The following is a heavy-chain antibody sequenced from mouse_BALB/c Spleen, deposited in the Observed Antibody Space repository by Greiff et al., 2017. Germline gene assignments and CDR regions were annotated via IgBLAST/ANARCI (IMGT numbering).Heavy chain of an antibody. J-gene: IGHJ2*01. D-gene: IGHD2-4*01. CDR1: GYNFTSYW. CDR3: ARYEYDDYFDY. CDR2: IYPGSGST. Sequence: QVQLQQSGAELVKPGTSVKLSCKASGYNFTSYWINWVKLRPGQGLEWIGDIYPGSGSTNYNEKFKSKATLTVDTSSSTAYMQLSSLASEDSALYYCARYEYDDYFDYWGQGATLTVSS. V-gene: IGHV1-55*01.